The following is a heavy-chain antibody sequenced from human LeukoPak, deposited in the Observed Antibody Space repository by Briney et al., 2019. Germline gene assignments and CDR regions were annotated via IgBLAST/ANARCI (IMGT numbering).Heavy chain of an antibody. Sequence: SVKVSCKASGGTFSSYAISWVRQAPGQGLEWMGGIIPIFGTANYAQKFQGRVTITADESTSTAYMELSSLRSEDTAVYYCARDIGSGWYWIGGNYWGQGTLVTVSS. CDR2: IIPIFGTA. CDR3: ARDIGSGWYWIGGNY. J-gene: IGHJ4*02. CDR1: GGTFSSYA. V-gene: IGHV1-69*01. D-gene: IGHD6-19*01.